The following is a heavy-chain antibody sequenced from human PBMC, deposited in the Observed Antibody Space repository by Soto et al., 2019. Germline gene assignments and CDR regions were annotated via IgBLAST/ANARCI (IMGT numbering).Heavy chain of an antibody. Sequence: GWTLGPSCAASGCTFSSARMSWVRQAPGKGLEWVGSIKRKTDGGTTDYAAPLKGRFTISRDDSTNTLYLQMNSLKTEDTAVYYCTTESNFGTTVTEWFDP. CDR3: TTESNFGTTVTEWFDP. V-gene: IGHV3-15*01. CDR1: GCTFSSAR. CDR2: IKRKTDGGTT. J-gene: IGHJ5*02. D-gene: IGHD4-4*01.